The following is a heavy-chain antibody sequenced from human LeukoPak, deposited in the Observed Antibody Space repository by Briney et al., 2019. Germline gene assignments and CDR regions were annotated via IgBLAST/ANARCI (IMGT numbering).Heavy chain of an antibody. D-gene: IGHD1-1*01. J-gene: IGHJ5*02. V-gene: IGHV4-59*01. CDR3: ARVRPLAHWFDP. Sequence: KTSETLSLTCTVSGGSISSYYWSWIRQPPGKGLEWIGYIYYSGSTNYNPSLKSRVTISVDTSKNQFSLKLCSVTAADTAVYYCARVRPLAHWFDPWGQGTLVTVSS. CDR2: IYYSGST. CDR1: GGSISSYY.